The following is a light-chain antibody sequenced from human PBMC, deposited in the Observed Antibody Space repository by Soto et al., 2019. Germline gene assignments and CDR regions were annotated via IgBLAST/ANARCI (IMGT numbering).Light chain of an antibody. V-gene: IGKV1-5*01. CDR1: QSISNW. CDR3: QQYTNTNNPWM. Sequence: DIQMTQSPSTLSASVGDRVTITCRASQSISNWLAWYQQKPGKAPKLLIYDASSLESGVPSRFSGGGFGTEFTLTISSLQPDDFATYYCQQYTNTNNPWMFGQGTKVDIK. J-gene: IGKJ1*01. CDR2: DAS.